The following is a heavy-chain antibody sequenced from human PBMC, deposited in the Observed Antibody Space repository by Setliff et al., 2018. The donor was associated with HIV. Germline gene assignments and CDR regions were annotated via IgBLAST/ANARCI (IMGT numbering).Heavy chain of an antibody. Sequence: SVKVSCKASGGTFSSYSISWVRQAPGQGLEWMGRILPIVGTRDYAQKFQGRVTITADKSTSTAYMELRSLRSEDTAVYYCARDQVSMVRAVRLVAWGQGSLVTVSS. D-gene: IGHD3-10*01. J-gene: IGHJ1*01. CDR2: ILPIVGTR. CDR1: GGTFSSYS. CDR3: ARDQVSMVRAVRLVA. V-gene: IGHV1-69*08.